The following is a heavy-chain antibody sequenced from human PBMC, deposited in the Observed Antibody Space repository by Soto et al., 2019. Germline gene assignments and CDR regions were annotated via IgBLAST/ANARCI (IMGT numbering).Heavy chain of an antibody. CDR3: ARDDYYDSSGYLAPLDY. J-gene: IGHJ4*02. V-gene: IGHV3-21*01. Sequence: PGGSLRLSCAASGFTFSSYAMSWVRQAPGKGLEWVSSISSSSSYIYYADSVKGRFTISRDNAKNSLYLQMNSLRAEDTAVYYCARDDYYDSSGYLAPLDYWGQGTLVTVSS. CDR1: GFTFSSYA. D-gene: IGHD3-22*01. CDR2: ISSSSSYI.